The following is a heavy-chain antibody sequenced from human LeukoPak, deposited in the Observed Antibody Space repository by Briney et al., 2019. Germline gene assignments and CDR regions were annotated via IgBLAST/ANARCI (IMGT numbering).Heavy chain of an antibody. CDR3: ARDGYNSGYFDY. CDR2: IYYSGST. V-gene: IGHV4-39*02. CDR1: GGSITSSSYY. D-gene: IGHD5-24*01. J-gene: IGHJ4*02. Sequence: SETLSLTCTVSGGSITSSSYYWGWIRQPPGTGLEWIGSIYYSGSTYYNPSLKSRVTISVDTSKNQFSLKLSSVTAADTAVYYCARDGYNSGYFDYWGQGTLVTVSS.